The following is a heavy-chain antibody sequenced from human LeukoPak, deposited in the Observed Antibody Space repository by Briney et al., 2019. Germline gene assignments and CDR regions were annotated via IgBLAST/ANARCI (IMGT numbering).Heavy chain of an antibody. V-gene: IGHV3-66*01. CDR1: GFTVSSNY. J-gene: IGHJ4*02. D-gene: IGHD4/OR15-4a*01. CDR3: ARERGGAKGANEY. CDR2: IYSGGST. Sequence: PGGSLRLSCAASGFTVSSNYMSWVRQAPGKGLEWVSVIYSGGSTYYADSVKGRFTISRDNSKNTLYLQMNSLRAEDTAVYYCARERGGAKGANEYWGQGILVTVSS.